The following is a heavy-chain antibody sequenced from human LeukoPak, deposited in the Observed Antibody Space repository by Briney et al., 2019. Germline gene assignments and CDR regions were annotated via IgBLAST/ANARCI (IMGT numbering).Heavy chain of an antibody. Sequence: ASVKVSCKASGYTFCSYGINWVRQAPGRGLEWMGWINPNSGGTNYAQKFQGRVTMTRDTSISTGYMELSRLRSDDTAVYYCARGYCTNGVCDQSLFEYWGQGTLVTVSS. J-gene: IGHJ4*02. CDR2: INPNSGGT. CDR1: GYTFCSYG. CDR3: ARGYCTNGVCDQSLFEY. D-gene: IGHD2-8*01. V-gene: IGHV1-2*02.